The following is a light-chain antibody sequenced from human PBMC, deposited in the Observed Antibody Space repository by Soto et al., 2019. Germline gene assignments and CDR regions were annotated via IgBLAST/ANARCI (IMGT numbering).Light chain of an antibody. Sequence: EIIVTQSPATLSVSPGERATLSCRASQSVNNNLAWYQQKPGQAPRPLIYGASTRATGIPARFGGSGYGTEFTLTISSLQSEDFAIYYCQQYNNWPLLTFGGGTKVEIK. J-gene: IGKJ4*01. CDR2: GAS. CDR3: QQYNNWPLLT. CDR1: QSVNNN. V-gene: IGKV3-15*01.